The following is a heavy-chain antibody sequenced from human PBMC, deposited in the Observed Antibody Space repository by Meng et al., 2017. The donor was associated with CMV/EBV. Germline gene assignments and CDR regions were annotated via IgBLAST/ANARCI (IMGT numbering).Heavy chain of an antibody. V-gene: IGHV1-2*02. J-gene: IGHJ3*02. CDR3: AREDYYGSGDDAFDI. D-gene: IGHD3-10*01. CDR1: GYTFTGYY. CDR2: INPNSGGT. Sequence: ASVKVSYKASGYTFTGYYMHWVRQAPGQGLEWMGWINPNSGGTNYAQKFQGRVTMTRDTSISTAYMELSRLRSDDAAVYYCAREDYYGSGDDAFDIWGQGTMVTVSS.